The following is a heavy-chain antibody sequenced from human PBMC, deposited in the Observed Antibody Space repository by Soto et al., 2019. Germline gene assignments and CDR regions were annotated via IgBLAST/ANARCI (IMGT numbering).Heavy chain of an antibody. CDR1: AFSFSNAW. J-gene: IGHJ3*02. CDR2: IKRKTDGETT. CDR3: TTYGATAPGTGAFDI. Sequence: EVQLVESGGGLVEPGGSLRLSCAASAFSFSNAWMIWVRQAPGKGLEWVGRIKRKTDGETTDYAAPVTGRFTISRDDSRNTLYLQMSSLKTEDTAVYYCTTYGATAPGTGAFDIWGQGTMVTVSS. V-gene: IGHV3-15*07. D-gene: IGHD6-13*01.